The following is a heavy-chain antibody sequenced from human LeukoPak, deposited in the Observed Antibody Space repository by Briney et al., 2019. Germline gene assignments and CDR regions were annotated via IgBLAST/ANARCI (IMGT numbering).Heavy chain of an antibody. D-gene: IGHD6-19*01. CDR3: AKAVGYSSGWYEGYAFDI. CDR1: GFTFSSYA. CDR2: ISGSGGST. Sequence: GGTLRLSCAASGFTFSSYAMSWVRQAPGKGLEWVSAISGSGGSTYYADSVKGRFTISRDNSKNTLYLQMNGLRAEDTAVYYCAKAVGYSSGWYEGYAFDIWGQGTMVTVSS. V-gene: IGHV3-23*01. J-gene: IGHJ3*02.